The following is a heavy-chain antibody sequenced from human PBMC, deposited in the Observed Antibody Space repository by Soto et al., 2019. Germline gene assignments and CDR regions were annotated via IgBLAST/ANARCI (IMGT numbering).Heavy chain of an antibody. CDR3: ATSHSEYSNYDY. CDR1: GYTFTSYG. D-gene: IGHD4-4*01. CDR2: ISAYNGNT. J-gene: IGHJ4*02. V-gene: IGHV1-18*01. Sequence: ASVKVSCKASGYTFTSYGISWVRQAPGQGLEWMGWISAYNGNTNHAQKLQGRVTMTTDTSTSTAYMELRSLRSDDTAVYYCATSHSEYSNYDYWGQGTLVTVSS.